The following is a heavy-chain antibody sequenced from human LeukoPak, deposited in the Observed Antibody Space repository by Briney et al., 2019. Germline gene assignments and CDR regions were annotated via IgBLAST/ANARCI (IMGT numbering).Heavy chain of an antibody. Sequence: PGGSLRLSCAASGFTFSSYDMYWVRQAPGKGLEYVSAISSNGGSTYYASSVKGRFTISRDNSKNTLHLQVGSLRAEDMAVYYCARDTRLRLGELSPDAFDIWGQGTMVTVSS. J-gene: IGHJ3*02. D-gene: IGHD3-16*02. V-gene: IGHV3-64*01. CDR3: ARDTRLRLGELSPDAFDI. CDR1: GFTFSSYD. CDR2: ISSNGGST.